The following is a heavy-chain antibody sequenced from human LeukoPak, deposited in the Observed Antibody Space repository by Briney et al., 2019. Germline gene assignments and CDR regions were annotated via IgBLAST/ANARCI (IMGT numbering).Heavy chain of an antibody. V-gene: IGHV3-30*04. CDR2: ILYDGRNK. Sequence: GSLRLSCAASGFIFSNHAMHWVRQAPGKGLEWVSVILYDGRNKYYADSVKGRFTISRDNSRSTVSLQMNSLRAEDTAVYYCATTPGYSYGPGVAFDIWGQGTMVTVSS. J-gene: IGHJ3*02. CDR3: ATTPGYSYGPGVAFDI. D-gene: IGHD5-18*01. CDR1: GFIFSNHA.